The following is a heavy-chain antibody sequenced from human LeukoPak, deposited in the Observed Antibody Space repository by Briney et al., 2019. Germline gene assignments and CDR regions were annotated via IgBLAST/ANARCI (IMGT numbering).Heavy chain of an antibody. D-gene: IGHD6-13*01. Sequence: SETLSLTCAVSGDSISGYYWGWIRQPPGKGLELIAFIYSSRSTGSNPSLTSRVAISVDTSKNQSSPRLTSVTAAAPAMYYCARHFKSAASQRAFDYWGQGTLVTVSS. CDR1: GDSISGYY. CDR2: IYSSRST. V-gene: IGHV4-59*08. CDR3: ARHFKSAASQRAFDY. J-gene: IGHJ4*02.